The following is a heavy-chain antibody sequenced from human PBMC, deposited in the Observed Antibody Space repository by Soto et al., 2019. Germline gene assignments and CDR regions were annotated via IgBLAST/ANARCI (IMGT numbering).Heavy chain of an antibody. CDR3: ARPLWRDDYNWGYFDL. CDR2: ISSSSSYI. V-gene: IGHV3-21*01. D-gene: IGHD4-4*01. CDR1: GFTFSIYS. Sequence: PGGSLRLSCAASGFTFSIYSMNWFRQAPGKGLEWVSSISSSSSYIYYADSVKGRFTISRDNAKNSLYLQMNSLRAEDTAVYYCARPLWRDDYNWGYFDLWGRGTLVTVS. J-gene: IGHJ2*01.